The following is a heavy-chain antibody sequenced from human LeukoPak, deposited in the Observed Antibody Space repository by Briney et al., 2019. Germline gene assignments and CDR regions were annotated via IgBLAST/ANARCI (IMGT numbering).Heavy chain of an antibody. CDR3: AKDLMLRYFDFGGDY. Sequence: GGSLRLSCAASGFTFSSYAMSWVRQAPEKGLEWVSAISGSGGSTYYADSVKGRFTISRDNSKNTLYLQMNSLRAEDTAVYYCAKDLMLRYFDFGGDYWGQGTLVTVSS. CDR2: ISGSGGST. J-gene: IGHJ4*02. V-gene: IGHV3-23*01. CDR1: GFTFSSYA. D-gene: IGHD3-9*01.